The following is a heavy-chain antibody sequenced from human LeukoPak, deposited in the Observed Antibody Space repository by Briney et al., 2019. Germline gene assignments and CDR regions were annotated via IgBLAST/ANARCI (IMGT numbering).Heavy chain of an antibody. D-gene: IGHD3-3*01. CDR1: GFTFSSSA. V-gene: IGHV3-30-3*01. J-gene: IGHJ4*02. CDR2: ISYDGSNK. Sequence: AGRSLRLSCAASGFTFSSSAMHWVRQAPDKGLEWVAVISYDGSNKYYADSVKGRFTISRDNSKNTLYLQMNSLRAEDTAVYYCARAYYDFWSGYYWGQGTLVTVSS. CDR3: ARAYYDFWSGYY.